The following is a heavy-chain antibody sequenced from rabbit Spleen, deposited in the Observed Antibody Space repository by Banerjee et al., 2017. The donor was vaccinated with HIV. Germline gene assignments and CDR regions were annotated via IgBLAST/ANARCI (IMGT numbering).Heavy chain of an antibody. D-gene: IGHD1-1*01. CDR3: ARRPYDDDAL. CDR1: GFSFSSSYW. CDR2: IYTGSGGT. V-gene: IGHV1S45*01. J-gene: IGHJ4*01. Sequence: QEQLEESGGDLVKPEGSLTLTCTASGFSFSSSYWICWVRQAPGKGLELIGCIYTGSGGTYYASWAKGRFTISKTSSTTVTLQMTSLTAADTATYFCARRPYDDDALWGQGPLVTVS.